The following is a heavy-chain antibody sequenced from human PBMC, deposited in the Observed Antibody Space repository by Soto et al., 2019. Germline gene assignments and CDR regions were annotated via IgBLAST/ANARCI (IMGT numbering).Heavy chain of an antibody. D-gene: IGHD4-17*01. CDR2: IKSKANNYAI. Sequence: EVQLVESGGGLVQPGGSLKISCAASGFTFSASAMHWVRQASGKGLEWVGRIKSKANNYAIAYAESVKGRFVISRDDSKNTTYLQISNLRTEDTAVYYCTRHRIIWANHMTTVISNDGFDIRGQGTMVTVSS. V-gene: IGHV3-73*01. CDR3: TRHRIIWANHMTTVISNDGFDI. J-gene: IGHJ3*02. CDR1: GFTFSASA.